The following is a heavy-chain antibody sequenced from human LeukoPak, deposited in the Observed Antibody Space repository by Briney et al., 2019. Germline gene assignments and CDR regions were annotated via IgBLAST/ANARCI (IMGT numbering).Heavy chain of an antibody. V-gene: IGHV3-21*01. D-gene: IGHD2-2*01. J-gene: IGHJ4*02. CDR3: ARDTGFPQAGTTCYWD. Sequence: GGSLRLSCAASGFTFSSYSMTWVRQAPGKGLEWVSSISSSDTYIYYADSVKGRFTISRDNAKNSLYLQMNSLRAEDTAVYYGARDTGFPQAGTTCYWDWGQGTLVTVSS. CDR2: ISSSDTYI. CDR1: GFTFSSYS.